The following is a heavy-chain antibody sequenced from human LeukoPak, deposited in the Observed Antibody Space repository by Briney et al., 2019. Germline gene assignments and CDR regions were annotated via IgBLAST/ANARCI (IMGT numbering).Heavy chain of an antibody. D-gene: IGHD3-22*01. CDR3: ASSAPQGRYYDTLDY. J-gene: IGHJ4*02. CDR2: ISSSGSTI. CDR1: GFTFSDYY. Sequence: GGSLRLSCAACGFTFSDYYMSWIRQAPGKGLQWVSYISSSGSTIYYADSVKGRFTISRDNAKNSLYLQMNSLRAEDTAVYYCASSAPQGRYYDTLDYWGQGTLVTVSS. V-gene: IGHV3-11*01.